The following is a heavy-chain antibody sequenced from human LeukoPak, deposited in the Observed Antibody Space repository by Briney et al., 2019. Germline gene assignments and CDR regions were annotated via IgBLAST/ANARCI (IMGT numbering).Heavy chain of an antibody. CDR2: IWYDGSNK. CDR3: ARGGIAAAEALGYYYYYYGMDV. Sequence: GGSLRLSCAASGFTFSSYGMHWVRQAPGKGLEWVAVIWYDGSNKYYADSVKGRFTISRDNSKNTLYLQMNSLRAEDTAVYYCARGGIAAAEALGYYYYYYGMDVWGQGTTVTVSS. V-gene: IGHV3-33*01. CDR1: GFTFSSYG. J-gene: IGHJ6*02. D-gene: IGHD6-13*01.